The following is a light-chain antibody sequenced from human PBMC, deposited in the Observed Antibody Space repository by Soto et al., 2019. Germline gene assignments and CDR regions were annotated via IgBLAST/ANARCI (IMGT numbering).Light chain of an antibody. Sequence: DIQMTQSPSSLSASVGDRFTITCQASQDISNYLNWYQQKPGKAPKLLIYDASSLESGVPSRFSGSGSGTEFTLTISSLQPDDFATYYCQQYNSYWTFGQGTKVDIK. CDR1: QDISNY. CDR3: QQYNSYWT. V-gene: IGKV1-5*01. CDR2: DAS. J-gene: IGKJ1*01.